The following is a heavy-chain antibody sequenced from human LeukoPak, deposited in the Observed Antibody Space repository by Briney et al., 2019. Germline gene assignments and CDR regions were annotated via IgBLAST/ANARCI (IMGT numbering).Heavy chain of an antibody. V-gene: IGHV4-34*01. D-gene: IGHD1-26*01. CDR1: GSSFSDYS. J-gene: IGHJ4*02. CDR2: IDYTGST. Sequence: PSETLSLTCAVYGSSFSDYSWTWIRQPPGRGLEWIGSIDYTGSTYYNPSLKSRVIISVDTSKNQFSLKVRSVIAADTAVYYCAGTSGSYVIDYWGQGTLVTVSS. CDR3: AGTSGSYVIDY.